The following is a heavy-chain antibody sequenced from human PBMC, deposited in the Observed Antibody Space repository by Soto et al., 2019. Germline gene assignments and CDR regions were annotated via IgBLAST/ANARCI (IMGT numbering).Heavy chain of an antibody. Sequence: EVQVLESGGGSVQPGGSLRLSCAASGFTFSTYVMNWVRQAPGKGLEGVSGVTGRGGGTDYADSVKGRLTISGGNSKNSVYLQIDRLRVEDTAGYYCYTSGTRLHYFDRWGQGALVTVSS. V-gene: IGHV3-23*01. J-gene: IGHJ4*02. D-gene: IGHD2-2*02. CDR2: VTGRGGGT. CDR3: YTSGTRLHYFDR. CDR1: GFTFSTYV.